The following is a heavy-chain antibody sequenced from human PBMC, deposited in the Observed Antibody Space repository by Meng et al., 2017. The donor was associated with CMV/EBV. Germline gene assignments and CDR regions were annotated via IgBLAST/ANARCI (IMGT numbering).Heavy chain of an antibody. J-gene: IGHJ4*02. V-gene: IGHV3-21*01. D-gene: IGHD1-26*01. CDR2: ISSSSSYI. CDR1: GFTFSSYS. CDR3: ASGGGSYYGY. Sequence: GGSLRLSCAASGFTFSSYSMNWVRQAPGKGLEWVSSISSSSSYIYYADSVKGRFAISRDNAKNSLYLQMNSLRAEDTAVYYCASGGGSYYGYWGQGTLVTVSS.